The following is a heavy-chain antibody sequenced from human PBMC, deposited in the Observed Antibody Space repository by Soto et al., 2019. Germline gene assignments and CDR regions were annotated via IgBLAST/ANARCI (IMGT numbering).Heavy chain of an antibody. Sequence: GGSLRLSCAASGFTFSSYDMHGVRQATGKGLEWVSAIGTAGDTYYPGSVKGRFTISRENAKNSLYLQMNSLRAEDTAVYYCARTRSGGGWLFDYWGQGTLVTVSS. V-gene: IGHV3-13*01. CDR1: GFTFSSYD. CDR2: IGTAGDT. J-gene: IGHJ4*02. CDR3: ARTRSGGGWLFDY. D-gene: IGHD6-19*01.